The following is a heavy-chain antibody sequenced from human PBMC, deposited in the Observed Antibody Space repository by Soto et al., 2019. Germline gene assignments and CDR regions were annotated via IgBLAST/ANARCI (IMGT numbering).Heavy chain of an antibody. CDR3: ASEYDYGDLNYYYYGMDV. V-gene: IGHV3-48*02. CDR1: GFTFSSYS. CDR2: ISSSSSTI. J-gene: IGHJ6*02. Sequence: EVQLVESGGGLVQPGGSLRLSCAGSGFTFSSYSMNWVRQAPGKGLEWVSYISSSSSTIYYADSVKGRFTISRDNAKNSLYLQMNSLRDEDTAVYYCASEYDYGDLNYYYYGMDVWGQGTTVTVSS. D-gene: IGHD4-17*01.